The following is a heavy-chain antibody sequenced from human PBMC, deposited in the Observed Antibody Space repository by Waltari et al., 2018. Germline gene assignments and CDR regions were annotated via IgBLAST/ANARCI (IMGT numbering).Heavy chain of an antibody. CDR3: ALDTGALWMDV. V-gene: IGHV1-46*01. J-gene: IGHJ6*02. CDR2: INPSGGST. CDR1: DYTFTSSY. D-gene: IGHD2-21*01. Sequence: QVQLVPSEAEVKKPGAPVKISCKTSDYTFTSSYIHWVRQAPGQGLEWMGIINPSGGSTIYAQKFQGRVTMTRDTSTSTVYMELSSLRSEDTAVYYCALDTGALWMDVWGQGTTVTVSS.